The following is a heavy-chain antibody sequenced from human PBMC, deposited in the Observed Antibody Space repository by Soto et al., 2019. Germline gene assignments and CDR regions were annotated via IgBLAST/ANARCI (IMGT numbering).Heavy chain of an antibody. D-gene: IGHD3-3*01. Sequence: GGSLRLSCAASGFTFSSYAMSWVRQAPGKGLEWVSAISGSGGSTYYADSVKGRFTISRDNSKNTLYLQMNSLRAEDTAIYYCARKYYDFWSGPYGMDVWGQGTTVTVS. J-gene: IGHJ6*02. CDR2: ISGSGGST. CDR3: ARKYYDFWSGPYGMDV. CDR1: GFTFSSYA. V-gene: IGHV3-23*01.